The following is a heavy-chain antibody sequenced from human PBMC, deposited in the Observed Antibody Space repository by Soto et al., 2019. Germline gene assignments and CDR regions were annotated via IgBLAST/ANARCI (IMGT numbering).Heavy chain of an antibody. CDR3: ARHVRVKAVRDAFDI. CDR1: GYSFTSYW. CDR2: IYPGDSDT. D-gene: IGHD6-13*01. Sequence: RGESLKISCKGSGYSFTSYWIGWVRQMPGKGLEWMGIIYPGDSDTRYSPSFQGQVTISADKSISTAYLQWSSLKASDTAMYYCARHVRVKAVRDAFDIWGQGTMVTVSS. V-gene: IGHV5-51*01. J-gene: IGHJ3*02.